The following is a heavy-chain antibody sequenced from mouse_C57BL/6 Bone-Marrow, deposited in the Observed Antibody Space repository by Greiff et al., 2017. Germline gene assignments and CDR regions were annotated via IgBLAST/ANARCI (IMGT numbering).Heavy chain of an antibody. CDR1: GFTFSSYA. V-gene: IGHV5-9-1*02. CDR2: ISSGGDYI. D-gene: IGHD2-4*01. CDR3: TIYYDYDGGYCVV. J-gene: IGHJ1*03. Sequence: EVNVVESGEGLVKPGGSLKLSCAASGFTFSSYAMSWVRQTPEKRLEWVAYISSGGDYIYYADTVKGRFTISRDNARNTLYLQLSSLKSEDTAMYYCTIYYDYDGGYCVVWGTGTTVTDSS.